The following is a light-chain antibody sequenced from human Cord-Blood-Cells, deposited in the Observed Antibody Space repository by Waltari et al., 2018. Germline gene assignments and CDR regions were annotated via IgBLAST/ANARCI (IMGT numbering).Light chain of an antibody. J-gene: IGKJ1*01. Sequence: DIQIAQSPSSLSPSVGDRVTITCLASQSIRSHLNWYQQKPGKAPKLLIYAASSLQSGVPSRFSGSGSGTDFTLTISSLQPEDFATYYCQQSYSTPRTFGQGTKVEIK. V-gene: IGKV1-39*01. CDR3: QQSYSTPRT. CDR1: QSIRSH. CDR2: AAS.